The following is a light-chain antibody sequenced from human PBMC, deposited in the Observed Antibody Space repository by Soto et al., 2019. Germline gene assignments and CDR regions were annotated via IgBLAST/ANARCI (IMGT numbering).Light chain of an antibody. CDR1: SSDVGSYNL. CDR2: EGS. V-gene: IGLV2-14*02. CDR3: SSHSSSSTLVV. J-gene: IGLJ2*01. Sequence: QSVLTQPASVSGSPGQSITISCTGTSSDVGSYNLVSWYQQHPGKAPKLMIYEGSKRPSGVSNRFSGSKSGNTASLTISGLQAEDEADYYCSSHSSSSTLVVFGGGTKLTVL.